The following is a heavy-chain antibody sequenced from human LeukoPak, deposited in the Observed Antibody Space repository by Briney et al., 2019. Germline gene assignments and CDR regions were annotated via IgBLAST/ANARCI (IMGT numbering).Heavy chain of an antibody. V-gene: IGHV3-66*01. CDR1: GFPVTNGY. D-gene: IGHD2-15*01. CDR3: ARENHDGLPPQFDY. Sequence: GGSLRLSCTASGFPVTNGYVTWVRHSPGEGLEWVSFIYSGGSTYYSDSVKGRFTLSRDNSKNKLYLQMNSLRADDTAVYHCARENHDGLPPQFDYWGQGTLVTVSS. CDR2: IYSGGST. J-gene: IGHJ4*02.